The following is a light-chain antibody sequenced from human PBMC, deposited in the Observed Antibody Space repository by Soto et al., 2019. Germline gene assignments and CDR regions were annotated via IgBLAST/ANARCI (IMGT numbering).Light chain of an antibody. CDR1: QSVSSH. V-gene: IGKV3-11*01. J-gene: IGKJ1*01. CDR2: DAS. Sequence: EIVLTQSPGTLSLSPGERATLSCRASQSVSSHLAWYQQKPGQAPSLLIYDASNRATAIPARFSGSGSGTDFTLTISSLEPEDFAVYHCVQRTTWPWTCGQGSKVEIK. CDR3: VQRTTWPWT.